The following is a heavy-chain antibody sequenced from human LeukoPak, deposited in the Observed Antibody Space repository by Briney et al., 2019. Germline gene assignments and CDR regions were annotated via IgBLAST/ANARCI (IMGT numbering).Heavy chain of an antibody. J-gene: IGHJ4*02. CDR1: GYSFTSYW. V-gene: IGHV5-51*01. CDR2: IYPGDSDT. D-gene: IGHD6-13*01. CDR3: ARQGYGSSWYLAREQYYFDY. Sequence: GESLKISWKGSGYSFTSYWIGWVRQMPGKGLEWMGIIYPGDSDTRYSPSFQGQVTISADKSISTAYLQWSSLKASDTAMYYCARQGYGSSWYLAREQYYFDYWGQGTLVTVSS.